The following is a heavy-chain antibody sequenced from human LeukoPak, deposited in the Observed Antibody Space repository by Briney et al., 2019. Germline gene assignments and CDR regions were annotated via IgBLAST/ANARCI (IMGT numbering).Heavy chain of an antibody. J-gene: IGHJ5*02. CDR2: INHSGST. V-gene: IGHV4-34*01. Sequence: PSETLTLTYAVYGGSFSGYYWSWIRQPPGKGLEWIGEINHSGSTNYNPSLKSRVTISVDTSKNQFSLKLSSVTAADTAVYYCARAGEVYSSTYWIDPWGQGTLVTVSS. CDR3: ARAGEVYSSTYWIDP. CDR1: GGSFSGYY. D-gene: IGHD3-3*01.